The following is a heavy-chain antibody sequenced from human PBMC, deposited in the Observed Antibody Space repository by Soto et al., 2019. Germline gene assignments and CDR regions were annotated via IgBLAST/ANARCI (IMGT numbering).Heavy chain of an antibody. CDR1: GFTFSSYS. Sequence: GGSLRLSCAASGFTFSSYSMNWVRQAPGKGLEWVSSIREGTGYIFYADSLKGRFTISRDNAKNSLFLQLNSLRADDTAGYYCAREASDGFTHYGLDVWGQGTTVTVSS. CDR3: AREASDGFTHYGLDV. D-gene: IGHD3-10*01. V-gene: IGHV3-21*06. J-gene: IGHJ6*02. CDR2: IREGTGYI.